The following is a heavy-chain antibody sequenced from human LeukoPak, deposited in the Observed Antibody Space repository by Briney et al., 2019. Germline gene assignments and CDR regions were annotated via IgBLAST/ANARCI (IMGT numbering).Heavy chain of an antibody. J-gene: IGHJ4*02. V-gene: IGHV3-23*01. Sequence: PGGSLRLSCAASGFTFSSHSMSWVRQPPGEGLEWVAAISPSGDSATYRDSVKGQFTIPRDNSRNRLYLQMNTLTVEDTAIYYSARRLLTGGVTDFFDFWGQGALVTVSS. CDR1: GFTFSSHS. D-gene: IGHD2-21*02. CDR2: ISPSGDSA. CDR3: ARRLLTGGVTDFFDF.